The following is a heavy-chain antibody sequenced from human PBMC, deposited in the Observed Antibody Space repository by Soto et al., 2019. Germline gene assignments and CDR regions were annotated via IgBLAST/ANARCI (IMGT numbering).Heavy chain of an antibody. CDR3: VRVGEWIKLWFPLAY. D-gene: IGHD5-18*01. CDR2: IIPFFGTP. Sequence: GASVKVSCKASGGTFRNYGFNWVRQAPGHGLEWMGGIIPFFGTPYYAQKFQDRVTITADESTSTTYMELNSLKSEDTAVYYCVRVGEWIKLWFPLAYWGQGTLVTVSS. J-gene: IGHJ4*02. CDR1: GGTFRNYG. V-gene: IGHV1-69*13.